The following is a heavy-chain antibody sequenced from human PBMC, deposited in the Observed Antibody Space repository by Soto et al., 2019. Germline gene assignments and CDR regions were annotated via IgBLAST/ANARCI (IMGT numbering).Heavy chain of an antibody. J-gene: IGHJ4*02. V-gene: IGHV1-8*01. CDR1: GYTFTSYD. Sequence: ASVKVSCKASGYTFTSYDINWVRQATGQGLEWMGWMNPNSGNTGYAQKFQGRVTMTRNTSISTAYMELSSLRSEDTAVYYCARGVTIRASVSYSYWGQGTLVTVSS. CDR2: MNPNSGNT. D-gene: IGHD3-10*01. CDR3: ARGVTIRASVSYSY.